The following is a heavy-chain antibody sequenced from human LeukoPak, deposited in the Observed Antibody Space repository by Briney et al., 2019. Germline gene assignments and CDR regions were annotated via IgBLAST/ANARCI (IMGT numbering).Heavy chain of an antibody. J-gene: IGHJ4*02. CDR2: INHSGST. D-gene: IGHD5-18*01. CDR1: GGSFSGYY. CDR3: ARGVQLDY. V-gene: IGHV4-34*01. Sequence: SETLSLTCAVYGGSFSGYYWSWIRQPPGKGLEWIGEINHSGSTNYNPSLKSRVTISADTSKNQFSLKLSSVTAADTAVYYCARGVQLDYWGQGTLVTVSS.